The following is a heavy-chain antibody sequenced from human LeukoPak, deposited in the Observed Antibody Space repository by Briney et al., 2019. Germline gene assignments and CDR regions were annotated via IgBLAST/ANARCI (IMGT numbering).Heavy chain of an antibody. V-gene: IGHV3-23*01. J-gene: IGHJ6*04. D-gene: IGHD3-10*02. CDR2: VSGSGGST. CDR3: AELGITMIGGV. Sequence: GGSLRLSCAASGFTFSSYAMSWVRQAPGKGLEWVSAVSGSGGSTYYADSVKGRFTISRDNAKNSLYLQMNSLRAEDTAVYYCAELGITMIGGVWGKGTTVTISS. CDR1: GFTFSSYA.